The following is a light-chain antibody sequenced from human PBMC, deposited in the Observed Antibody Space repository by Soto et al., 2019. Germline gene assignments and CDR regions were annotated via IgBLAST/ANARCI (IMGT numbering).Light chain of an antibody. CDR3: QQYETYFRYT. CDR2: DGY. CDR1: QTIKSK. V-gene: IGKV1-5*01. Sequence: DIQMTQSPSTLSAAVGDRVTITCRASQTIKSKLAWYQKKPGQAPKLLIFDGYNLESGVPARFIGSVSGTEFTLSIGSLQPDDFSTYYCQQYETYFRYTFGQGTKLDIK. J-gene: IGKJ2*01.